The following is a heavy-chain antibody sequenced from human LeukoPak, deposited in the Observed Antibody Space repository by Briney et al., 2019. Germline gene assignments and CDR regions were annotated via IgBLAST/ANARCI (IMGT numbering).Heavy chain of an antibody. CDR3: ARLRKQLAHFDY. J-gene: IGHJ4*02. CDR2: IYHSGST. Sequence: SETLSLTCAVSGYSISSGYYWGWIRQPPGKGLEWIGSIYHSGSTYYNPSLKSRVTISVDTSENQFSLKLSSVTAADTAVYYCARLRKQLAHFDYWGQGTLVTVSS. V-gene: IGHV4-38-2*01. D-gene: IGHD6-6*01. CDR1: GYSISSGYY.